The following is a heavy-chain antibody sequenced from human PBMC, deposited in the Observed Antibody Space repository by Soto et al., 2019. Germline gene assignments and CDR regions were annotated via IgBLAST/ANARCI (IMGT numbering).Heavy chain of an antibody. Sequence: GEALKISREGSGYTFASYLNTWGRQMPWQGLEWMGKLDPSDSYTNYSPSFQGHVTISADKSISTAYLQWSSLKASDSAMYYCARLRSSWDVGSYFYGMDVWGQGTAVTVSS. CDR3: ARLRSSWDVGSYFYGMDV. V-gene: IGHV5-10-1*01. J-gene: IGHJ6*02. D-gene: IGHD6-13*01. CDR1: GYTFASYL. CDR2: LDPSDSYT.